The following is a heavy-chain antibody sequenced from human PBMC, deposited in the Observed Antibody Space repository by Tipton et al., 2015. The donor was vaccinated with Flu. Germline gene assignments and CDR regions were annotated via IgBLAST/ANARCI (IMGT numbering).Heavy chain of an antibody. V-gene: IGHV4-59*01. J-gene: IGHJ4*02. CDR2: IYYSGST. D-gene: IGHD3-22*01. Sequence: LRLSCTVSGGSISSYYWSWIRQPPGKGLEWIGYIYYSGSTNYNPSLKSRVTISVDTSKNQFSLKLSSVTAAGTAVYYCARRYYDSSGPLDYWGQGTLVTVSS. CDR3: ARRYYDSSGPLDY. CDR1: GGSISSYY.